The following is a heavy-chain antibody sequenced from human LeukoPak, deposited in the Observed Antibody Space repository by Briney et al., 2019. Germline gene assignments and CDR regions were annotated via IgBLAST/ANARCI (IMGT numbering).Heavy chain of an antibody. J-gene: IGHJ2*01. Sequence: GGSLRLSCAASGFTFSSYVMNWVRQAPGKGLEWVSAISGSGGRTYYADSVKGRFTISRDNSKNTLYMNSLRAEDTAVYYCAKVAPLGDGDYWYFDLWGRGTLVTVSS. CDR2: ISGSGGRT. V-gene: IGHV3-23*01. CDR3: AKVAPLGDGDYWYFDL. D-gene: IGHD4-17*01. CDR1: GFTFSSYV.